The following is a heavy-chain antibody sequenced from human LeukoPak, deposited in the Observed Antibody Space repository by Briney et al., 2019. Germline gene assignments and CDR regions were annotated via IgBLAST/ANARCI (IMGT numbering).Heavy chain of an antibody. D-gene: IGHD3-10*01. J-gene: IGHJ5*02. V-gene: IGHV4-30-2*01. CDR1: GGSISSGGYS. Sequence: SETLFLTCTVSGGSISSGGYSWSWIRQPPGKGLEWIGYIYHSGSTYYNPSLKSRVTISADRSKNQFSLKLSSVTAADTAVYYCASHYYGSGGFDPWGQGTLVTVSS. CDR3: ASHYYGSGGFDP. CDR2: IYHSGST.